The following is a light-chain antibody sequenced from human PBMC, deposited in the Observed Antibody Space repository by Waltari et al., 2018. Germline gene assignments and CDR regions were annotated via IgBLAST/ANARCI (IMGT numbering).Light chain of an antibody. V-gene: IGKV1-9*01. CDR1: QGIGSY. CDR3: QQLDSYPFT. J-gene: IGKJ3*01. CDR2: AAS. Sequence: DVQLTQSPSFLSASVRDRVTITCRASQGIGSYLAWYHQKPGKAPKLLIYAASTLQSGVPSRFIGSGSGTEFTLTISSLQPEDFATYFCQQLDSYPFTFGPGTKVDIK.